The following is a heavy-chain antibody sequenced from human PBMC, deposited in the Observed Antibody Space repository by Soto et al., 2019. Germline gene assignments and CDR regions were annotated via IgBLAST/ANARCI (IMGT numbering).Heavy chain of an antibody. CDR2: MNPHSGDT. CDR1: GYTFVNYE. V-gene: IGHV1-8*01. CDR3: ARQQAMDY. Sequence: ASVKVSRKASGYTFVNYEINWVRQATGQGLEWLGWMNPHSGDTFYAQNFQGRVTMTRNTSITTAYMELNSLKSEDTAVYYCARQQAMDYWGQGTLVTVS. J-gene: IGHJ4*02.